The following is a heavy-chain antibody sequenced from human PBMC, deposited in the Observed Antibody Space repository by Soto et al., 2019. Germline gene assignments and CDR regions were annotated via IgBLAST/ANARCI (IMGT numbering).Heavy chain of an antibody. D-gene: IGHD4-17*01. V-gene: IGHV4-30-4*01. CDR1: GGSISGGVGGLYY. CDR3: AREVIPLTTDWYFDL. J-gene: IGHJ2*01. CDR2: IYDSGRT. Sequence: QLQLRESGPGLVKPSETLSLTCTVSGGSISGGVGGLYYWSWIRQPPGKGLEWIGYIYDSGRTYYNPPLKSRVTIAVDTSKNQFSLRLSSVTAADTAVYYCAREVIPLTTDWYFDLWGRGTLVTVSS.